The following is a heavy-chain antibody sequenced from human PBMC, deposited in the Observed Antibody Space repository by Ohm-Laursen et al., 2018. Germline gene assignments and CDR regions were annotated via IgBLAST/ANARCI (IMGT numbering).Heavy chain of an antibody. CDR1: GFTFSSYG. J-gene: IGHJ3*02. D-gene: IGHD3-22*01. CDR3: ARGYYYDSNDYYSGDAFDI. CDR2: IWYDGSNK. V-gene: IGHV3-33*08. Sequence: SLRLSCAASGFTFSSYGMHWVRQAPGKGLEWVALIWYDGSNKYYADSVKGRFTISRDNYKNTLYLQMNSLRAEDTAVYYCARGYYYDSNDYYSGDAFDIWGLGTMVTVSS.